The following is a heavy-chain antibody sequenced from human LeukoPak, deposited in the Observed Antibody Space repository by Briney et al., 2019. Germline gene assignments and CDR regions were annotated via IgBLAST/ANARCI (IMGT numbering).Heavy chain of an antibody. CDR3: ARDSGSGSYGRAWFDP. CDR1: GYTFTSYG. D-gene: IGHD3-10*01. CDR2: ISAYNGNT. V-gene: IGHV1-18*01. Sequence: GASVKVSCKASGYTFTSYGISWMRQAPGQGLEWMGWISAYNGNTNYAQKLQGRVTMTTGTSTSTAYMELRSLRSDDTAVYYCARDSGSGSYGRAWFDPWGQGTLVTVSS. J-gene: IGHJ5*02.